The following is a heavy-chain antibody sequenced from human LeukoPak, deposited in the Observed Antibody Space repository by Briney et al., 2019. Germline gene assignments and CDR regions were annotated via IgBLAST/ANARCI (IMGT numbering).Heavy chain of an antibody. D-gene: IGHD1-1*01. CDR3: VKEYHSRGSGAYFDY. CDR1: KFTFSHYG. J-gene: IGHJ4*02. Sequence: GGSLRLSCTASKFTFSHYGMQWVRQAPGKGLEWVAVISSDGSIKVYADPVKGRFTLSRDDSINTVDLQMNSLRAEDTAVYYCVKEYHSRGSGAYFDYWGQGTLVTVSS. V-gene: IGHV3-30*18. CDR2: ISSDGSIK.